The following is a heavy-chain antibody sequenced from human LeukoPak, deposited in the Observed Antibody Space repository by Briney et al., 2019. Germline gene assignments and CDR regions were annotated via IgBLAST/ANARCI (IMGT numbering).Heavy chain of an antibody. CDR2: ISSSSSYI. Sequence: GGSLRLSCAASGFTFSSYSMNWVRQAPGKGLEWVSSISSSSSYIYYADSVKGRFTISRDNAKNSLYLQMNSPRAEDTAVYYCARADHYDSPFDYWGQGTLVTVSS. CDR3: ARADHYDSPFDY. J-gene: IGHJ4*02. V-gene: IGHV3-21*01. D-gene: IGHD3-3*01. CDR1: GFTFSSYS.